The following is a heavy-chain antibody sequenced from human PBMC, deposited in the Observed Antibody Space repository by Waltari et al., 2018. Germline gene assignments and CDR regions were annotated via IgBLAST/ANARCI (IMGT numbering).Heavy chain of an antibody. J-gene: IGHJ4*02. V-gene: IGHV3-53*01. CDR3: ARDGFPDDYGDYLGY. D-gene: IGHD4-17*01. Sequence: EVQLVESGGGLIQPGGSLRLSCAVSGFTVTDNYMSWVRQAPGKGLEWVSVIYTDGRTYYADSVKGRFTVSRDDSKNTLYRQMNSLRAEDTAMYYCARDGFPDDYGDYLGYWGQGTLVTVSS. CDR2: IYTDGRT. CDR1: GFTVTDNY.